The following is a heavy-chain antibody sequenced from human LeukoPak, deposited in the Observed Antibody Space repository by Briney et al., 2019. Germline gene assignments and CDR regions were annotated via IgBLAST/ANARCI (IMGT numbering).Heavy chain of an antibody. V-gene: IGHV5-10-1*01. J-gene: IGHJ3*02. CDR2: IDPIDSYT. CDR1: GNSFTTYW. CDR3: ARHSSVISDLDI. Sequence: GESLKISCQASGNSFTTYWISWVRQMPGKGLEWMGRIDPIDSYTKYSPSFQGHVTISADTSISTAYLQWSSLRASDTGMYYSARHSSVISDLDIWGQGTMVTVSS. D-gene: IGHD4-23*01.